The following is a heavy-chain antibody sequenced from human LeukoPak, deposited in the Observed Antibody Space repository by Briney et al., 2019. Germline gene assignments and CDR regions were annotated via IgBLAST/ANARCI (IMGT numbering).Heavy chain of an antibody. V-gene: IGHV3-21*01. Sequence: GGSLRLSCAASGFTFSSYSMNWVRQAPGKGLGWVSSISSSSSYIYYADSVKGRFTISRDNAKNSLYLQMNSLRAEDTAVYYCARDPARYSSGWADYWGQGTLVTVSS. CDR2: ISSSSSYI. CDR1: GFTFSSYS. CDR3: ARDPARYSSGWADY. J-gene: IGHJ4*02. D-gene: IGHD6-19*01.